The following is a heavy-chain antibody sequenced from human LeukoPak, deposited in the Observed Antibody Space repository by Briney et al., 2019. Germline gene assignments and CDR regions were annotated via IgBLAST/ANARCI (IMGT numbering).Heavy chain of an antibody. J-gene: IGHJ4*02. CDR2: ISYDGSNK. CDR1: GFTFSSYG. CDR3: ARAVQDFDY. D-gene: IGHD1-1*01. V-gene: IGHV3-30*03. Sequence: PGRSLRLSCAASGFTFSSYGMHWVRQAPGKGLEWVAVISYDGSNKYYADSVKGRFTISRDNSKNTLYLQMNSLRAEDTAVYYCARAVQDFDYWGQGTLVTVSS.